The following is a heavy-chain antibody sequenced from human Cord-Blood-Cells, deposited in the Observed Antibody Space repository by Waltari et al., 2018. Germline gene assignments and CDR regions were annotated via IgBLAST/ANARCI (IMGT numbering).Heavy chain of an antibody. CDR2: INPNSGGT. J-gene: IGHJ6*03. CDR3: ARVSISYYYMDV. CDR1: ETTLPAY. Sequence: VRRVRPGLAVRNLGSQLKYPARLLETTLPAYICPGWGQAPGQGLEWMGWINPNSGGTNYAQKFQGRVTMTRDTSISTAYMELSRLRSDDTAVYYCARVSISYYYMDVWGKGTTVTVSS. V-gene: IGHV1-2*02.